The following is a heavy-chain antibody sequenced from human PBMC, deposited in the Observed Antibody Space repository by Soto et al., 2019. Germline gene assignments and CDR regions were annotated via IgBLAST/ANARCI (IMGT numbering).Heavy chain of an antibody. CDR2: IYYSGST. CDR3: ARARGARYFDY. Sequence: PSETLSLTCTVSGGSISSGDYYWSWIRRPPGKGLEWIGYIYYSGSTYYNPSLKSRVTISVDTSKNQFSLKLSSVTAADTAVYYCARARGARYFDYWGQGTLVTVSS. D-gene: IGHD2-15*01. J-gene: IGHJ4*02. CDR1: GGSISSGDYY. V-gene: IGHV4-30-4*01.